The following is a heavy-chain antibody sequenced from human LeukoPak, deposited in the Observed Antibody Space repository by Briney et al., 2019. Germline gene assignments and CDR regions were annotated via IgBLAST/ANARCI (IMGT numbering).Heavy chain of an antibody. CDR3: ARGRRSTMIVVANGPLAY. CDR2: INHSGST. V-gene: IGHV4-34*01. D-gene: IGHD3-22*01. Sequence: SETLSLTCAVYGGSFSGYYWSWIRQPPGKGLEWIGEINHSGSTNYNPSLKSRVTISVDTSKNQFSLKLSSVTAADRAVYYCARGRRSTMIVVANGPLAYWGQGTLVTVSS. CDR1: GGSFSGYY. J-gene: IGHJ4*02.